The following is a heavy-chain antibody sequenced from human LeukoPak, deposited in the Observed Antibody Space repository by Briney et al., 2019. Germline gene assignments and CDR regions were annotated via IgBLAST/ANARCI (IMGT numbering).Heavy chain of an antibody. V-gene: IGHV3-30*02. Sequence: GGSQRLSCAASGFSFSSYGMHWVRQAPGKGLEWVAFIRYDGSNKYYADSVKGRFTISRDNSKNTLYLQMNRLRAEDTAVYYCAKDQVEWLPRGNWFDPWGQGTLVTVSS. CDR2: IRYDGSNK. CDR1: GFSFSSYG. J-gene: IGHJ5*02. D-gene: IGHD3-3*01. CDR3: AKDQVEWLPRGNWFDP.